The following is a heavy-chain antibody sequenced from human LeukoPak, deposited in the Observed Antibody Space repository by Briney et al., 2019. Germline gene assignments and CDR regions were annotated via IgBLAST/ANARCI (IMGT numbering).Heavy chain of an antibody. Sequence: GGSLRLSCAASGSTFSSYWMNWVRQAPGKGLEWVANIKQDGSEKYYVDSVKGRFTISRDNAKNSLYLQMNSLRAEDTAVYYCAKEGDDPIINYDSWGQGTLVTVSS. D-gene: IGHD2-21*02. CDR1: GSTFSSYW. CDR3: AKEGDDPIINYDS. V-gene: IGHV3-7*01. CDR2: IKQDGSEK. J-gene: IGHJ5*01.